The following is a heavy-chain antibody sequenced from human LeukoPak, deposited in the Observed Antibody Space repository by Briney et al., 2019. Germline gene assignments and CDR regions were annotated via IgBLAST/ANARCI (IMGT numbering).Heavy chain of an antibody. J-gene: IGHJ1*01. CDR3: ASVDTAAGTPFGH. V-gene: IGHV1-69*05. D-gene: IGHD6-13*01. CDR2: IIPIFGTA. Sequence: ASVKVSCKASGGTFSSYAISWVRQAPGQGLEWMGGIIPIFGTANYAQKFQGRVTMTRDTSTSTVYMELSSLRSEDTAVYYCASVDTAAGTPFGHWGQGTLVTVSS. CDR1: GGTFSSYA.